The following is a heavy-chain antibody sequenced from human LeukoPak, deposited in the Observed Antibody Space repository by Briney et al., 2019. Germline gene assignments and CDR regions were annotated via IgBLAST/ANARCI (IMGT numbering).Heavy chain of an antibody. V-gene: IGHV1-18*01. CDR3: ARVPRDSSVPPYYYFAY. J-gene: IGHJ4*02. CDR2: ISSYNGNT. CDR1: GYTFTSYG. D-gene: IGHD3-22*01. Sequence: GASVKVSCKASGYTFTSYGISWVRQAPAQGLEWMGWISSYNGNTNYAQKLQGRVTMNTDTSTSTAYMELRSLRSDDAAVYYCARVPRDSSVPPYYYFAYWGQGTLVTVSS.